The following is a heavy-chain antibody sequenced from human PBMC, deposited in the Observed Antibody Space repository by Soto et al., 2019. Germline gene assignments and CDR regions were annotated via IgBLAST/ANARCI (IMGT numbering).Heavy chain of an antibody. Sequence: PGESLKISCKGSGYTFTNYWITWVRQMPGKGLEWMGRMDPSDSYINYNPSFEGHVTISLDKSINTAYLQWYSLKASDTAMYYCARGRWYFDYWGQGVPVTVSS. CDR1: GYTFTNYW. CDR3: ARGRWYFDY. CDR2: MDPSDSYI. D-gene: IGHD2-15*01. J-gene: IGHJ4*02. V-gene: IGHV5-10-1*01.